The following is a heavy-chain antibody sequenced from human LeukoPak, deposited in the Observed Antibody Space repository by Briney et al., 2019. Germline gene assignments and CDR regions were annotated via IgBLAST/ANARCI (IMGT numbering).Heavy chain of an antibody. CDR2: ISGSASST. D-gene: IGHD3-16*01. CDR1: GFTFSNYA. CDR3: AKDWGEYFDYVWGSFTSFDS. J-gene: IGHJ4*02. V-gene: IGHV3-23*01. Sequence: GGSLRLSCAVSGFTFSNYAMSWVRQAPGEGLEWVSAISGSASSTYHADSVKGRFTISRDNSKNTLYLQMNSLRADDTAVYYCAKDWGEYFDYVWGSFTSFDSWGQGTLVTVSS.